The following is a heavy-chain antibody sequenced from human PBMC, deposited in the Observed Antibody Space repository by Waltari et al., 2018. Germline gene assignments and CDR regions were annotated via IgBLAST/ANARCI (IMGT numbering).Heavy chain of an antibody. CDR3: ARGGCTFSQPRYFDY. CDR2: INTNSGNP. Sequence: QVQLVQSGSELKNHGASVKVSCTASGYIFTTSGVNWVRQVPGQGLEWMGWINTNSGNPTYAQGFTGRFVFSLDTSVKTAHLQISSLETEDTAIYYCARGGCTFSQPRYFDYWGQGTLITVTS. V-gene: IGHV7-4-1*02. J-gene: IGHJ4*02. CDR1: GYIFTTSG. D-gene: IGHD5-18*01.